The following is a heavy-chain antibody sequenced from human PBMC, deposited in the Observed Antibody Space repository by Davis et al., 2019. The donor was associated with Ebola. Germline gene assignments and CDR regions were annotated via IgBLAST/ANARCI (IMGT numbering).Heavy chain of an antibody. V-gene: IGHV3-7*04. Sequence: GGSLRLSCAASGFTFSDAWMTWVRQAPGKGLEWLGNIKKDGSEKFYVDSLKGRFTISRDNAKNSVYLQMNSLRVEDTAVYFCSRGDYWGQGTLVTVSS. CDR1: GFTFSDAW. CDR3: SRGDY. CDR2: IKKDGSEK. J-gene: IGHJ4*02.